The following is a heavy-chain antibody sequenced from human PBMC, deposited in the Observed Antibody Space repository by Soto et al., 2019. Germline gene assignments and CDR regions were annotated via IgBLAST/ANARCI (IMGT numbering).Heavy chain of an antibody. Sequence: SVKVSCKTSGGTFSTFGISWVRQAPGQGLEWMGGIIPLFGTAEYSQKFEDRITITADESTNTVYMDLRSLTSEDTAIYYCARTAPMDAGDKYYYDFWGQGAQVTVSS. V-gene: IGHV1-69*13. CDR3: ARTAPMDAGDKYYYDF. CDR1: GGTFSTFG. D-gene: IGHD3-16*01. CDR2: IIPLFGTA. J-gene: IGHJ4*02.